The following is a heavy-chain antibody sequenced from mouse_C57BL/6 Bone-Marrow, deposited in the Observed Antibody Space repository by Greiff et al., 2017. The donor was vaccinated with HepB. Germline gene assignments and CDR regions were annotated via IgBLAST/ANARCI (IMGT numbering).Heavy chain of an antibody. D-gene: IGHD1-1*01. CDR1: GFTFSDYY. CDR3: ARFMRYAMDY. Sequence: EVQLVDSGGGLVQPGGSLKLSCAASGFTFSDYYMYWVRQTPEKRLEWVAYISNGGGSTYYPDTVKGRFTISRDNAKNTLYLQMSRLKSEDTAMYYCARFMRYAMDYWGQGTSVTVSS. J-gene: IGHJ4*01. V-gene: IGHV5-12*01. CDR2: ISNGGGST.